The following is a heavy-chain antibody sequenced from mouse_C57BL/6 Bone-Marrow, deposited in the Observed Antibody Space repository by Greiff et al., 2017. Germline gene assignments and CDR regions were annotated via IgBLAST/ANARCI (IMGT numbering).Heavy chain of an antibody. CDR1: GYTFTDYY. Sequence: EVQLQQSGPVLVKPGASVKMSCKASGYTFTDYYMNWVKQSHGKSLEWIGVINPYNGGTSYNQKVKGKATLTVDKSSSTAYMELNSLTSEDSAVYYCARGYGNYGYFDVWGTGTTVTVSS. D-gene: IGHD2-1*01. CDR3: ARGYGNYGYFDV. V-gene: IGHV1-19*01. CDR2: INPYNGGT. J-gene: IGHJ1*03.